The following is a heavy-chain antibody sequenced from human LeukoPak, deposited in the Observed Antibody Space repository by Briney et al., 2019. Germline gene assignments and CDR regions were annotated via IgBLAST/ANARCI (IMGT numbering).Heavy chain of an antibody. V-gene: IGHV4-34*01. CDR1: GGSFSDYY. CDR3: GSRRTAMFGVIKGPIDY. Sequence: PSETLSLTCAVYGGSFSDYYWTWIRQPPGKGLEGIREINHSGSPNNNPSLKSRVSISFDTSKNQFSLKLTSVTAADTAVYYCGSRRTAMFGVIKGPIDYWGQGTLVTVSS. CDR2: INHSGSP. J-gene: IGHJ4*02. D-gene: IGHD3-3*01.